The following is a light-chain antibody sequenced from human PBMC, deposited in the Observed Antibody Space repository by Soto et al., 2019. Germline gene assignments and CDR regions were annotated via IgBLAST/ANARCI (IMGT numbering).Light chain of an antibody. J-gene: IGKJ5*01. CDR1: QDIGDS. CDR2: DSL. V-gene: IGKV1-33*01. CDR3: QQYGSLPIT. Sequence: DIQMTQSPSSLSASVGARVTISCQASQDIGDSLNWYQQKEGRTPKLLIYDSLHLEPGVPSRFSGSRSGTRFSLTISSMQPADVATYFCQQYGSLPITFGQGTQL.